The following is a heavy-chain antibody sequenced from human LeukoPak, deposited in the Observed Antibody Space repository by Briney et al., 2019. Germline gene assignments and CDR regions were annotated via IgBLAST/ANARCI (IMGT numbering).Heavy chain of an antibody. CDR1: GFTFSSYG. J-gene: IGHJ3*02. D-gene: IGHD1-26*01. CDR2: IRYDGSNK. V-gene: IGHV3-30*02. CDR3: ARDGAYSGSYRAAFDI. Sequence: GGSLRLSCVASGFTFSSYGMHWVRQAPGKGLEWVAFIRYDGSNKYYADSVKGRFTISRDNSKNTLYLQMNSLRAEDTAVYYCARDGAYSGSYRAAFDIWGQGTMVTVSS.